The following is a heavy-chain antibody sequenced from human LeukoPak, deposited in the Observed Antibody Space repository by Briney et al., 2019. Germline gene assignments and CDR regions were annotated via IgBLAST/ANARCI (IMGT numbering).Heavy chain of an antibody. V-gene: IGHV5-51*01. CDR1: GYIFTSYW. D-gene: IGHD3-10*01. Sequence: GESLKISCKGSGYIFTSYWIGWVRQMPGKGLEWMGIIYPGDSDTRYSPSFQGQVTISADKSISTAYLQWSSLKASDTAMYYCARHHYYGSGAHPYYGMDVWGQGTTVTVSS. CDR3: ARHHYYGSGAHPYYGMDV. J-gene: IGHJ6*02. CDR2: IYPGDSDT.